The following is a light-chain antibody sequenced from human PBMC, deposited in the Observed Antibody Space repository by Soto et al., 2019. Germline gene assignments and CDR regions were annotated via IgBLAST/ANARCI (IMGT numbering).Light chain of an antibody. CDR2: DAS. CDR3: HQFCSYPLT. V-gene: IGKV3-20*01. CDR1: QTVRNNY. J-gene: IGKJ4*01. Sequence: EFVLTQSPGTLSLSPGERATLSCRASQTVRNNYLAWYQQKPGQAPRLLIYDASSRATGIPDRFSGGGSGTDFTLTISRLEPEDFAVYYCHQFCSYPLTFGGGTTVDIK.